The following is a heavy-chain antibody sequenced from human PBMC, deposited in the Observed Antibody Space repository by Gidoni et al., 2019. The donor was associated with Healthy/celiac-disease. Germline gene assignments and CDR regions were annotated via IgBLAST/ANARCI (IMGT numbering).Heavy chain of an antibody. D-gene: IGHD3-3*01. CDR1: GFTFRDYY. CDR2: ISSSGGTI. J-gene: IGHJ3*02. CDR3: ARGQYDFWSGYTRPFGAFDI. V-gene: IGHV3-11*01. Sequence: QVPLVESGGGLVKPGGSLRLSCAASGFTFRDYYIRWIRQAPGKGLEWVSYISSSGGTIYDADSVKGRINISRDNAKNSLYLQMNSLRAEDTAVYYCARGQYDFWSGYTRPFGAFDIWGQGTMVTVSS.